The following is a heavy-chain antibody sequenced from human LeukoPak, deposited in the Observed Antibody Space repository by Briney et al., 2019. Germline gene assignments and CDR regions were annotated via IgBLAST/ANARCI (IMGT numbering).Heavy chain of an antibody. D-gene: IGHD1-26*01. CDR2: IYYSGST. Sequence: PSETLSLTCTVSGGSISSYYWSWIRQPPGKGLEWIGDIYYSGSTNYNPSRKSRVTISVDTSKNQFSLKLSSVTAADTAVYYCARDRYGGFDYWGQGTLVTVSS. CDR3: ARDRYGGFDY. J-gene: IGHJ4*02. V-gene: IGHV4-59*01. CDR1: GGSISSYY.